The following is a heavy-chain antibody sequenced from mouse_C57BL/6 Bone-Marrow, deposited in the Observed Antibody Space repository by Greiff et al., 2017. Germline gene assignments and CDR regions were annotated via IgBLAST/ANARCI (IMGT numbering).Heavy chain of an antibody. Sequence: QVQLKESGPGLVQPSQSLSITCTASGFSLTSYGVHWVRQSPGKGLEWLGVIWSGGSTDYNAAFISRLSISKDNSKSQVFFKMNSLQADDTAIYYCARKGRFAYWGQGTLVTVSA. CDR1: GFSLTSYG. CDR2: IWSGGST. J-gene: IGHJ3*01. CDR3: ARKGRFAY. V-gene: IGHV2-2*01. D-gene: IGHD3-3*01.